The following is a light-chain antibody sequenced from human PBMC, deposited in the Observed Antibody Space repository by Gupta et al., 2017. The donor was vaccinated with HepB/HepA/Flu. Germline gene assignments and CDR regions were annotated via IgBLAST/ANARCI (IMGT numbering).Light chain of an antibody. Sequence: YAFTQPLSVSVSPGQTATIPCSGDKLEDKYVCWYQQKPGQTPVLVIYQDSKRPSGIPERFSGSNSGNTATLTISGTQAMDEADYYCQAWDSSSVVVFGGGTKLTVL. J-gene: IGLJ2*01. CDR2: QDS. CDR3: QAWDSSSVVV. V-gene: IGLV3-1*01. CDR1: KLEDKY.